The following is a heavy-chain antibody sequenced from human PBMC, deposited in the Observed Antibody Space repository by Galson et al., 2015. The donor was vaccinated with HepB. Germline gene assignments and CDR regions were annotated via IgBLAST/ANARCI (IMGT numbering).Heavy chain of an antibody. D-gene: IGHD1-20*01. J-gene: IGHJ6*03. CDR2: INPDSGGT. CDR3: ARVERYTWTGDFYYYYMDV. V-gene: IGHV1-2*02. CDR1: GYAFTGYY. Sequence: SVKVSCKASGYAFTGYYIHWVRQAPGQGLEWVGWINPDSGGTNYAQKFQGRVTMTRDTSISTAYMELSRLRSDDTAVYYCARVERYTWTGDFYYYYMDVWGRGTTVTVSS.